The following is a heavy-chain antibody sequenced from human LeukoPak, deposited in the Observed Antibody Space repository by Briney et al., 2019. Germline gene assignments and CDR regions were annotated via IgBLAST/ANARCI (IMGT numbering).Heavy chain of an antibody. CDR1: GFTFSSYS. CDR3: ARVLHKRNYDSTTYYGY. D-gene: IGHD3-22*01. J-gene: IGHJ4*02. Sequence: GGSLRLSCAASGFTFSSYSMSWVRQAPGKGLEWVSSISSSSSYIYYADSVKGRFTISRDNAKNSLYLQMNSLRAEDTAVYYCARVLHKRNYDSTTYYGYWGQGTLVTVSS. V-gene: IGHV3-21*01. CDR2: ISSSSSYI.